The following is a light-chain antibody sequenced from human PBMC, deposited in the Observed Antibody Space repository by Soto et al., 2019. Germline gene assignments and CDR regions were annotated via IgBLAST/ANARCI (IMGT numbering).Light chain of an antibody. V-gene: IGLV2-14*03. CDR3: TSYTSSSTLGV. CDR2: DVS. J-gene: IGLJ1*01. Sequence: QSVLTQPASVSGSPGQSITISCTGTSGDIGGYNYVSWFQHHPGKAPKLMIYDVSNRPSGVSSRFSGSKSGNTASLTISGLQAEDEADYFCTSYTSSSTLGVFGTGTKLTVL. CDR1: SGDIGGYNY.